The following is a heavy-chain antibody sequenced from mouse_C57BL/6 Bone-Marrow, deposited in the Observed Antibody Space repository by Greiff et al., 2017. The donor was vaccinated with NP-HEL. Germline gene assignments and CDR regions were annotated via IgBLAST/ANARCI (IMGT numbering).Heavy chain of an antibody. D-gene: IGHD1-1*01. CDR1: GYTFTSYW. CDR3: AGWGNYGSRSGDYAMDY. CDR2: INPSNGGT. V-gene: IGHV1-53*01. Sequence: QVQLKESGTELVKPGASVKLSCKASGYTFTSYWMHWVKQRPGQGLEWIGNINPSNGGTNYNEKFKSKATLTVDKSSSTAYMQLSSLTSEDSAVYYCAGWGNYGSRSGDYAMDYWGQGTSVTVSS. J-gene: IGHJ4*01.